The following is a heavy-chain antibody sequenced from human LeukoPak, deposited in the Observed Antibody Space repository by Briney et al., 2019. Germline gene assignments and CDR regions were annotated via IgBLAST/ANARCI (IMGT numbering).Heavy chain of an antibody. Sequence: GGSLRLSCAASGFPFSDYSMNWVRQAPGKGLEWVSSISGSSDYIYSADSVKGRFTISRDNAKNSLYLQMTSLRADDTAVYFCVRDLVRGVHPVFYFDLWGRGTLVTVSS. D-gene: IGHD3-10*01. V-gene: IGHV3-21*01. J-gene: IGHJ2*01. CDR1: GFPFSDYS. CDR2: ISGSSDYI. CDR3: VRDLVRGVHPVFYFDL.